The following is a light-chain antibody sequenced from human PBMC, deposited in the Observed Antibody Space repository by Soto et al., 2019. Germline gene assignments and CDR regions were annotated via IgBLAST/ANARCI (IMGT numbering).Light chain of an antibody. J-gene: IGKJ1*01. CDR2: KIS. V-gene: IGKV2-24*01. CDR3: MQPNQFHRT. Sequence: DIVLTQIPLSSVVTLGQAASISCRSSQSLVHRDGYTYLNLLHQRPGQPPRLIMYKISTRFSGVPERFIGSGAWTDFTLKISRVEDEDVGIYYCMQPNQFHRTFGQGTKVEIK. CDR1: QSLVHRDGYTY.